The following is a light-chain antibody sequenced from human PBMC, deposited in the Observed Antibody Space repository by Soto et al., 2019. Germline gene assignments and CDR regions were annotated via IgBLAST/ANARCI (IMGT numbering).Light chain of an antibody. CDR2: DVS. CDR3: CSFASSSTYV. J-gene: IGLJ1*01. V-gene: IGLV2-11*01. CDR1: SSDFGGYNC. Sequence: QSALTQPRSVSGSPGQSVAISCTGTSSDFGGYNCVSWYQQHPGKAPRLMIYDVSERPSGVPDRFSGSKSGNTASLTISGLQAEDEADYYCCSFASSSTYVFGTGTKLTVL.